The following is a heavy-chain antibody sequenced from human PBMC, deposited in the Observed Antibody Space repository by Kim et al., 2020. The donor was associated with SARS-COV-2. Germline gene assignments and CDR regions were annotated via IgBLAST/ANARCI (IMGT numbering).Heavy chain of an antibody. J-gene: IGHJ6*02. CDR3: ARELLPYDFWSGYFPTSHYYGMDV. CDR2: ISYDGSNK. CDR1: GFTFSSYA. Sequence: GGSLRLSCAASGFTFSSYAMHWVRQAPGKGLEWVAVISYDGSNKYYADSVKGRFTISRDNSKNTLYLQMNSLRAEDTAVYYCARELLPYDFWSGYFPTSHYYGMDVWGQGTTVTVSS. D-gene: IGHD3-3*01. V-gene: IGHV3-30-3*01.